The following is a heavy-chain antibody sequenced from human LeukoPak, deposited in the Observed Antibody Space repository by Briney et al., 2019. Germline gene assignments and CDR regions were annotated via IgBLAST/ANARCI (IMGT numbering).Heavy chain of an antibody. Sequence: SETLSLTCAVYGGSFSGYYWSWIRQPPGKGVEWIGEINHSESTNYNPSLKSRVTISVDTSKNQFSLKLSSVTAADTAVYYCARVGVYYYDSSGYYYGPTYFDYWGQGTLVTVSS. D-gene: IGHD3-22*01. J-gene: IGHJ4*02. CDR2: INHSEST. V-gene: IGHV4-34*01. CDR1: GGSFSGYY. CDR3: ARVGVYYYDSSGYYYGPTYFDY.